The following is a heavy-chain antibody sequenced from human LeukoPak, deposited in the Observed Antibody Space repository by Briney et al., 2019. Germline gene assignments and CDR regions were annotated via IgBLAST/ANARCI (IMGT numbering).Heavy chain of an antibody. CDR1: GFTVSSDY. CDR3: ARDIGSRAFDI. Sequence: GGSLRLSCAASGFTVSSDYMSWARQAPGKGLEWVSVIYSGGSTYYADSVKGRFTISRDNSKNTLYLQMNSLRAEDTAVYYCARDIGSRAFDIWGQGTMVTVSS. V-gene: IGHV3-66*01. D-gene: IGHD2-15*01. CDR2: IYSGGST. J-gene: IGHJ3*02.